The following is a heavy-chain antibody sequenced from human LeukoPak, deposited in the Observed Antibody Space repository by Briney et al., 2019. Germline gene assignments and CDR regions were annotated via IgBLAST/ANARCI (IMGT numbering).Heavy chain of an antibody. CDR3: ARAYSGTYAGGDAFDI. D-gene: IGHD1-26*01. CDR1: GFTFSSYT. Sequence: GGSLRLSCAASGFTFSSYTLNWVRQAPGKGLEWVSSISGSPNYIYYADSLKGRFTISRDNAKNSLYLQLNSLRVEDTAVYYCARAYSGTYAGGDAFDIWGQAPMATVSS. V-gene: IGHV3-21*01. CDR2: ISGSPNYI. J-gene: IGHJ3*02.